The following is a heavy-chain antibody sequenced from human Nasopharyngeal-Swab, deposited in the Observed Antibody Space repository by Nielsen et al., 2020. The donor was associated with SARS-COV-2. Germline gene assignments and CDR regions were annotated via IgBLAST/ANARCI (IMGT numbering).Heavy chain of an antibody. CDR3: AADYDILTGYYVTT. CDR2: ISGSGGST. V-gene: IGHV3-23*01. J-gene: IGHJ5*02. Sequence: GVLKISCAASGFTFSSYAMSWVRQAPGKGLEWVSAISGSGGSTYYADSVKGRFTISRDNSKNTLYLQMNSLRAEDTAVYYCAADYDILTGYYVTTWGQGTLVTVSS. CDR1: GFTFSSYA. D-gene: IGHD3-9*01.